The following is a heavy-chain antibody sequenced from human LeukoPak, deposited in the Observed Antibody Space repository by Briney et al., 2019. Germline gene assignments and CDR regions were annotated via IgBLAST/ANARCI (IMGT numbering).Heavy chain of an antibody. Sequence: SGTLSLTCAVSGGSISSSNWWSWVRQPPGKGLEWIGEIYHSGSTNYNPSLKSRVTISVDKSKNQFSLKLSSVTAADTAVYYFXXDXSIAATYYYYYYMDVWGKGTTVTVSS. CDR1: GGSISSSNW. CDR2: IYHSGST. CDR3: XXDXSIAATYYYYYYMDV. J-gene: IGHJ6*03. V-gene: IGHV4-4*02. D-gene: IGHD6-6*01.